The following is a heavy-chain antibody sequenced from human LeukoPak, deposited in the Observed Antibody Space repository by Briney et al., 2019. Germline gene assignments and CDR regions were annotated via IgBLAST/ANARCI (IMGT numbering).Heavy chain of an antibody. CDR1: GYTFTSYG. V-gene: IGHV1-18*01. Sequence: ASVKVSCKASGYTFTSYGISWVRQAPGQGLEWMGWISAYNGNTNYAQKLQGRVTMTTDTSTSTAYMELRSLRSDDTAVYYCARRCSGGSCYPAEYFQHWGQGTLVTVSS. J-gene: IGHJ1*01. CDR3: ARRCSGGSCYPAEYFQH. CDR2: ISAYNGNT. D-gene: IGHD2-15*01.